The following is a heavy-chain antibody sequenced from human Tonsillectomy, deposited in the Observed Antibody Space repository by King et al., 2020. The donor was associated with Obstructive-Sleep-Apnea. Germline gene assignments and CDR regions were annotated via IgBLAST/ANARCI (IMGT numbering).Heavy chain of an antibody. CDR1: GGAISSYY. V-gene: IGHV4-59*08. CDR2: IYYSGST. D-gene: IGHD3-22*01. CDR3: ASLYYYDSSGYYFDY. Sequence: QLQESGPGLVKPSETLSLTCTVSGGAISSYYWSWIRQPPGKGLEWIGYIYYSGSTNYNPSLKRRVTISVDTSKNQFSPKLRSVTAADTAVYYCASLYYYDSSGYYFDYWGQGTLVTVSS. J-gene: IGHJ4*02.